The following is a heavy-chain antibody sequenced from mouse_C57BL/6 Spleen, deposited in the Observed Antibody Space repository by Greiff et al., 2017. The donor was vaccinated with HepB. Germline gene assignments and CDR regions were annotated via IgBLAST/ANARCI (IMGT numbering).Heavy chain of an antibody. D-gene: IGHD2-2*01. Sequence: EVKVVESGAELVKPGASVKLSCTASGFNIKDYYMHWVKQRTEQGLEWIGRIDPEHGETKYAPKFQGKATITADTSSNTAYLQLSSLTSEDTAVYYCARSGLSNYFDYWGQGTTLTVSS. CDR1: GFNIKDYY. CDR2: IDPEHGET. CDR3: ARSGLSNYFDY. J-gene: IGHJ2*01. V-gene: IGHV14-2*01.